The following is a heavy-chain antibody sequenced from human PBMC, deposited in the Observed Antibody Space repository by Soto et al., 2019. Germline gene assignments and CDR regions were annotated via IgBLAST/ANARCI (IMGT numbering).Heavy chain of an antibody. J-gene: IGHJ6*02. CDR3: ARDRGLEMATINYYYGMDV. D-gene: IGHD5-12*01. CDR2: IWYDGSNK. Sequence: QVQLVESGGGVVQPGRSLRLSCAASGFTFSSYGMHWVRQAPGKGLEWVAVIWYDGSNKYYADSVKGRFTISRDNSKNALYLKRNSLRAEDTAVYYCARDRGLEMATINYYYGMDVWGQGTTVTVSS. CDR1: GFTFSSYG. V-gene: IGHV3-33*01.